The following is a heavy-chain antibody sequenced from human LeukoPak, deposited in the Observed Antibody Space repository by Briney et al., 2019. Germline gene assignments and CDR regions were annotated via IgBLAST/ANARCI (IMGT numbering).Heavy chain of an antibody. CDR3: AKPISGGLAVTADWFDP. CDR2: TNANSGTT. D-gene: IGHD6-19*01. CDR1: GFAFSVYA. J-gene: IGHJ5*01. V-gene: IGHV3-23*01. Sequence: TGGSLRLSCAASGFAFSVYAMSWLRQPPGKGLEWVSTTNANSGTTSYAASVRGRFTISRDNSKNTLYLQVNSLRADDTAVYYCAKPISGGLAVTADWFDPWGQGTLVVVSS.